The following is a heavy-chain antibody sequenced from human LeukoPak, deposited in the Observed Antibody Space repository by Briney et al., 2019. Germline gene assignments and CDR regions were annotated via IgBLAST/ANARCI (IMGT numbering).Heavy chain of an antibody. CDR3: ASEYSSSSVYYFDY. Sequence: GGSLRLSCAASGFTFNSYNMNWVRQAPGKGLEWVSYISSSSSTIYYADSVEGRFTISRDNAKNSLYLQMNSLRAEDSAVYYCASEYSSSSVYYFDYWGQGTLVTVSS. D-gene: IGHD6-6*01. CDR2: ISSSSSTI. J-gene: IGHJ4*02. CDR1: GFTFNSYN. V-gene: IGHV3-48*01.